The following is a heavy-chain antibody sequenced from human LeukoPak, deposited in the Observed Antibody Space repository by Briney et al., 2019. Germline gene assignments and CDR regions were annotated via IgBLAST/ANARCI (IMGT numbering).Heavy chain of an antibody. J-gene: IGHJ4*02. Sequence: SETLSLTCNVSGGSISSSSYYWGWIRQPPGKGLEWIGSIYFSGSTYYNPSLKSRVTISVDTSKNQFSLKLSSVTAADTAIYYCASKLSIYYDSSAFDYWGQGALVTVSS. CDR2: IYFSGST. D-gene: IGHD3-22*01. CDR1: GGSISSSSYY. V-gene: IGHV4-39*07. CDR3: ASKLSIYYDSSAFDY.